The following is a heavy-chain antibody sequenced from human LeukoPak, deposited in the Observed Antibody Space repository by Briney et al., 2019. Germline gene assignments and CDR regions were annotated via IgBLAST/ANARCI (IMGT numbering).Heavy chain of an antibody. J-gene: IGHJ4*02. V-gene: IGHV1-2*02. CDR2: INPNSGDT. CDR1: GYTFPGYY. CDR3: ARARSGNCDY. D-gene: IGHD2-15*01. Sequence: ASVKVSCKASGYTFPGYYMHWVRQARGQGLEWMGSINPNSGDTNYAQKFQGRVTMTRDTSINTDYLELSRLRSDDTAVYYCARARSGNCDYWGQGTLVTVSS.